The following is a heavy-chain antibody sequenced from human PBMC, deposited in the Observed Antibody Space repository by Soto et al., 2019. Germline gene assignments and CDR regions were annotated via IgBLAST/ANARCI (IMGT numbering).Heavy chain of an antibody. Sequence: SVKVSCKASGGTFSSYAISWVRQAPGQGLEWMGGIIPIFGTANYAQKFQGRVTITADGSTSTAYMELSSLRSEDTAVYYCARSGSYHWYFDLWGRGTLVTVS. CDR3: ARSGSYHWYFDL. D-gene: IGHD3-3*01. CDR1: GGTFSSYA. V-gene: IGHV1-69*13. CDR2: IIPIFGTA. J-gene: IGHJ2*01.